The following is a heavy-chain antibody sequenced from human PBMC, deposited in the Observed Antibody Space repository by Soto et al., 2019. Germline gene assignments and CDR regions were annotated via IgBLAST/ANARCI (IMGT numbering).Heavy chain of an antibody. CDR1: GVSISSSSYY. J-gene: IGHJ5*02. CDR3: ARDQLEGNWFDP. D-gene: IGHD1-1*01. Sequence: SETLSLTCTVSGVSISSSSYYWGWIRQPPGKGLEWIGSIYYSGSTYYNLSLKSRVTISVDTSKNQFSLKLSSVTAADTAVYYCARDQLEGNWFDPWGQGTLVTVSS. CDR2: IYYSGST. V-gene: IGHV4-39*07.